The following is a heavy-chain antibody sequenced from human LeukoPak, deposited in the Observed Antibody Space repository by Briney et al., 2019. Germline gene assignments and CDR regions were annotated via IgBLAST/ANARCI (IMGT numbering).Heavy chain of an antibody. Sequence: PSETLSLTCTVSGGSISGSDYYWGWIRQPPGKGLEWIGNIYYSGSTYYNPSLKSRVTISVDTSKNQFSLKLSSVTAADTAVYYCGRHKGMPGYSTYWGQGSLVTASS. CDR1: GGSISGSDYY. J-gene: IGHJ4*02. CDR2: IYYSGST. D-gene: IGHD4-11*01. CDR3: GRHKGMPGYSTY. V-gene: IGHV4-39*01.